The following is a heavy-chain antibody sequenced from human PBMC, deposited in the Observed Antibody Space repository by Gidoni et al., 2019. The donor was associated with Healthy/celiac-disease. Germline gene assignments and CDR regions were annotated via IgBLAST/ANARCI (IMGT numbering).Heavy chain of an antibody. V-gene: IGHV3-48*01. Sequence: EVQLVESGGGLVQPGGSLRLSCAASGFTFSSYSMNWVRQAPGKGLEWVSYISSSSSTIYYADSVKGRFTISRDKAKNSLYLQMNSLRAEDTAVYYCAREGGTGTTLVLDYWGQGTLVTVSS. CDR3: AREGGTGTTLVLDY. J-gene: IGHJ4*02. CDR1: GFTFSSYS. D-gene: IGHD1-7*01. CDR2: ISSSSSTI.